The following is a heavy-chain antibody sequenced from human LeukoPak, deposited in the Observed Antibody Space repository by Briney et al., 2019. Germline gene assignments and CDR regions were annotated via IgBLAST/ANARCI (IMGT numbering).Heavy chain of an antibody. D-gene: IGHD6-13*01. V-gene: IGHV3-23*01. CDR2: ISGSGGGT. CDR3: AKEIAAARIDAFDI. CDR1: GFTFSIYA. J-gene: IGHJ3*02. Sequence: PGGSLRLSCAASGFTFSIYAMSWARQAPGKGLEWVSAISGSGGGTYYADSVKGRFTISRDNSKNTQYLQMSSLRAEDTALYYCAKEIAAARIDAFDIWGQGTMVTVSS.